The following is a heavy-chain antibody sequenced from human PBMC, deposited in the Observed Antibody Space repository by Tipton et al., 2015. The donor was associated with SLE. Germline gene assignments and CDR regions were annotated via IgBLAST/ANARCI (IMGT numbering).Heavy chain of an antibody. V-gene: IGHV3-69-1*01. CDR3: ARDCPAATCYYYYMDV. Sequence: SLRLSRVGTGSGTTNYMHWVRQGPGKGLEWVSYISSSSTIYYADSVKGRFTISRDNAKNALYLQMNSLRAEDTAVYYCARDCPAATCYYYYMDVWGKGTTVTVSS. D-gene: IGHD2-2*01. CDR1: GSGTTNY. CDR2: ISSSSTI. J-gene: IGHJ6*03.